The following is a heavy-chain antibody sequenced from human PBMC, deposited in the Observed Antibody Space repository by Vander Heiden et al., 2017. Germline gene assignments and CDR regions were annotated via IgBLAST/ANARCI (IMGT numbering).Heavy chain of an antibody. V-gene: IGHV1-18*01. CDR1: GYTLTSYG. D-gene: IGHD2-2*01. CDR3: ARVLGYCSSTSCHTYGMDV. CDR2: ISAYNGNT. J-gene: IGHJ6*02. Sequence: QVQLVQSGAEVKKPGASVKVSCKASGYTLTSYGISWVRQAPGQGLEWMGWISAYNGNTNYAQKLQGRVTMTTDTSTSTAYMELRSLRSDDTAVYYCARVLGYCSSTSCHTYGMDVWGQGTTVTVSS.